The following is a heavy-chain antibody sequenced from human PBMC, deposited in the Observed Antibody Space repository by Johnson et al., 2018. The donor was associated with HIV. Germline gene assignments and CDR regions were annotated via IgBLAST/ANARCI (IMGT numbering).Heavy chain of an antibody. CDR2: ISYDGSNK. J-gene: IGHJ3*02. D-gene: IGHD6-6*01. CDR3: AKSSPASARFRRGSALDI. CDR1: GFTFSSYA. V-gene: IGHV3-30*04. Sequence: QVQLVESGGGVVQPGRSLRLSCAASGFTFSSYAMHWVRQAPGKGLEWVAVISYDGSNKYYADSVKGRFTISRDNSENTLYLQMNSLRAEDTALYYCAKSSPASARFRRGSALDIWGQGTMVTVSS.